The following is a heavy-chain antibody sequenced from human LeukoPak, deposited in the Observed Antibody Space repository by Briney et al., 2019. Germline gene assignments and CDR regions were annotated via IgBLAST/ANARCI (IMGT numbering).Heavy chain of an antibody. J-gene: IGHJ6*03. CDR3: ARGRGTSGTNRDFYYYYYMDV. D-gene: IGHD2-2*01. CDR2: MNAGNGNT. V-gene: IGHV1-3*01. Sequence: ASVTVSCTASGYIFTDYAIHWLRQAHGQRPEWMGWMNAGNGNTKYSQKFQGRITLIRDTSAATAYMELSSLRHDDLAVFYCARGRGTSGTNRDFYYYYYMDVWGKGTTVTVSS. CDR1: GYIFTDYA.